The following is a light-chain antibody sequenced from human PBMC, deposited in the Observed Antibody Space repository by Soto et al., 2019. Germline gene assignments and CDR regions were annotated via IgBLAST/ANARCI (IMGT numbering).Light chain of an antibody. CDR2: GAS. Sequence: EIVLTQSPGTLSVSPGERATLSCRANQSVSSHLAWYQQIPGQAPRLLIYGASTRATGIPDPFSGSGSGTDFTLTISKLEPEDFAVYYCHQYGTSLLYTFGQGTKLES. CDR1: QSVSSH. CDR3: HQYGTSLLYT. V-gene: IGKV3-20*01. J-gene: IGKJ2*01.